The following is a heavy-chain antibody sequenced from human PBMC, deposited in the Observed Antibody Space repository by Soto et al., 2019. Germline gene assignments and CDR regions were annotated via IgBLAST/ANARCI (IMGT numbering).Heavy chain of an antibody. D-gene: IGHD3-16*01. CDR3: ARRYGGNFDY. J-gene: IGHJ4*02. CDR1: GGSISSYY. CDR2: IYYSGSI. V-gene: IGHV4-59*01. Sequence: SETLSLTCTVSGGSISSYYWSWIRQPPGKGLEWIGYIYYSGSINYNPSLKSRVTISVDTSKNQFSLKLSSVTAADTAVYYCARRYGGNFDYWGQGTLVTVSS.